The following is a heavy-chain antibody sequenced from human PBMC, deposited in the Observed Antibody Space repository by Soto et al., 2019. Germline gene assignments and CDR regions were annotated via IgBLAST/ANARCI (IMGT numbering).Heavy chain of an antibody. V-gene: IGHV1-8*01. D-gene: IGHD3-3*01. CDR1: GYTFTSYD. Sequence: ASVKVSCKASGYTFTSYDINWVRQATGQGLEWMGWMNPNSGNTGYAQKFQGRVTMTRNTSISTAYMELSSLRSEDTAVYYCARAFVTIFGVVTLAFDYWGQGTPVTVSS. CDR3: ARAFVTIFGVVTLAFDY. CDR2: MNPNSGNT. J-gene: IGHJ4*02.